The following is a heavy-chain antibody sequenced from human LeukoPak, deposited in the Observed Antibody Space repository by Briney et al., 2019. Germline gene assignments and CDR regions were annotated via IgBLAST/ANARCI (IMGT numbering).Heavy chain of an antibody. Sequence: SETLSLTCTVSGGSISSGSYYWSWIRQPAGKGLEWIGRIYTSGGTNYSPSLKSRDTISVDTSKNQFSLKLSSVTAADTAVYYCAIDSSGKKYYYYGMDVWGQGTTVTVSS. J-gene: IGHJ6*02. CDR2: IYTSGGT. V-gene: IGHV4-61*02. CDR1: GGSISSGSYY. D-gene: IGHD3-22*01. CDR3: AIDSSGKKYYYYGMDV.